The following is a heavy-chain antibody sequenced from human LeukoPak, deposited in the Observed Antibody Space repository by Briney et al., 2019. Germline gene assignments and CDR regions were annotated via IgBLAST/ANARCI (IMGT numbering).Heavy chain of an antibody. J-gene: IGHJ6*03. V-gene: IGHV4-59*01. CDR1: GGSISSFY. CDR3: ARGPDGAPRGYYYYYMDV. CDR2: IYYSGST. Sequence: PSETLSLTCTVSGGSISSFYWSWIRQPPGKGLEWIGYIYYSGSTNYNPSLKSRVTISVDTSKNQFSLKLSSVTAADTAVYYCARGPDGAPRGYYYYYMDVWGKGATVTISS. D-gene: IGHD3-10*01.